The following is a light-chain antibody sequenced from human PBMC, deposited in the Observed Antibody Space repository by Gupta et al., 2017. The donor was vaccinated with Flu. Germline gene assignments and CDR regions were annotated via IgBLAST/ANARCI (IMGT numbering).Light chain of an antibody. CDR1: SSDVGSYNL. V-gene: IGLV2-23*01. J-gene: IGLJ2*01. CDR3: CSYAGSSTHVV. CDR2: EGS. Sequence: QSALTKPASVSGSPDKSIPISCTGTSSDVGSYNLVSWYQQHPGKAPKLMIYEGSKRPSGVSNRFSGSKSGNTASLTISGLQAEDEADYYCCSYAGSSTHVVFGGGTKLTVL.